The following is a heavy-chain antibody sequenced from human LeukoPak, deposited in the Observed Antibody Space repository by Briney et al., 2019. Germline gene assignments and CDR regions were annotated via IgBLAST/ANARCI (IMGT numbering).Heavy chain of an antibody. CDR3: ARDPIGGAVAGTTQN. J-gene: IGHJ4*02. CDR1: GGTFSSYA. Sequence: SVKVSCKASGGTFSSYAISWVRQAPGQGLEWMAGIIPIFGTANYAQKFQGRVTITTDESTSTAYMELSSLRSEDTAAYYCARDPIGGAVAGTTQNWGQGTLVTVSS. D-gene: IGHD6-19*01. V-gene: IGHV1-69*05. CDR2: IIPIFGTA.